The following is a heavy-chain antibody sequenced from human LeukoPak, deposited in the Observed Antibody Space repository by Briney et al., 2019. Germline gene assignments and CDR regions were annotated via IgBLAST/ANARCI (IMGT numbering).Heavy chain of an antibody. CDR1: GFTFDDYT. Sequence: GGSLRLSCAASGFTFDDYTMHWLRQAPGKGLEWVSLISWDGGSTYYADSVKGRFTISRDNSKNSLYLQMNSLRTEDTALYYCALLYYDFWSGYYGMDVWGQGTTVTVSS. V-gene: IGHV3-43*01. CDR2: ISWDGGST. D-gene: IGHD3-3*01. CDR3: ALLYYDFWSGYYGMDV. J-gene: IGHJ6*02.